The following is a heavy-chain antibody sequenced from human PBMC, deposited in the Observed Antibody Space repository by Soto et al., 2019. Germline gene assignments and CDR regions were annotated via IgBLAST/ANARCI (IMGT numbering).Heavy chain of an antibody. CDR1: GSRFSNYV. J-gene: IGHJ4*02. D-gene: IGHD2-2*02. CDR2: IIPIFNST. CDR3: AREGRGKKAGYNGLVSLGY. V-gene: IGHV1-69*06. Sequence: QVQLVQSGAEVKTPGSSLKVSCKVSGSRFSNYVISWVRQAPGHGLEWLGRIIPIFNSTKYAQNFQGKVTLTADKSTSTASLELSSLTPDDTAVYYCAREGRGKKAGYNGLVSLGYWGQGTLVTVSS.